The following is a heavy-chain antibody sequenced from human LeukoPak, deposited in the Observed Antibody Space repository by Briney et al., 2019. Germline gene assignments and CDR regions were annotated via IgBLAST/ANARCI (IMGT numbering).Heavy chain of an antibody. J-gene: IGHJ4*02. Sequence: SETLSLTCAVYGGSFSGCYWSWIRQPPGKGLEWIGEINHSGSTTYNPSLRSRVTISGDTSKKQFSLKLSSVTAADTAVYYCVTYYYGSSAPKRNYWGQGILVTVSS. CDR3: VTYYYGSSAPKRNY. CDR2: INHSGST. V-gene: IGHV4-34*01. D-gene: IGHD3-22*01. CDR1: GGSFSGCY.